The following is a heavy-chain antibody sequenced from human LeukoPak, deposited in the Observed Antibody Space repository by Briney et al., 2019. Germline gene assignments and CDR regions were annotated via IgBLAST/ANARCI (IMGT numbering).Heavy chain of an antibody. D-gene: IGHD3-22*01. J-gene: IGHJ6*02. Sequence: HPGGSLRLSCAASGFTFSSYGMHWVRQAPGKGLEWVAVIWYDGSNKYYADSVKGRFTISRDNSKNTLYLQMNSLRAEDTAVYYCARVDYYDNSGYFPPYYYYYGMDVWGQGTTVTVSS. V-gene: IGHV3-33*01. CDR3: ARVDYYDNSGYFPPYYYYYGMDV. CDR2: IWYDGSNK. CDR1: GFTFSSYG.